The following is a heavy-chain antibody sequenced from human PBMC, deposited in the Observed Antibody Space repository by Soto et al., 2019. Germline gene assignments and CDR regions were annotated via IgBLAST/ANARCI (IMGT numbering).Heavy chain of an antibody. CDR3: ADIGRYDSVGGAY. Sequence: QVQLVESGGGVGQPGKSLRLSCAASGFTFSAYGMHWVRQAPGKGLEWVTFISFNGKNTDYADSVKGRFTVSRDNARNTLYLQMNSLRAEDTAVYYCADIGRYDSVGGAYWGQGALVTVSS. CDR1: GFTFSAYG. D-gene: IGHD3-16*01. J-gene: IGHJ4*02. V-gene: IGHV3-33*05. CDR2: ISFNGKNT.